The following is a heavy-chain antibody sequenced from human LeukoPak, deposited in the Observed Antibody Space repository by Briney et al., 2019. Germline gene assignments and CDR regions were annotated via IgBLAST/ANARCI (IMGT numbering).Heavy chain of an antibody. V-gene: IGHV1-2*02. CDR1: GYTFTGYY. Sequence: VASVKVSCKASGYTFTGYYIHWVRQAPGQGLEWMGWINTNSGGTNYAQKFQGRVTLTRDTSISTAYMDLSRLRSDDTAVYYCARDLGDGYIYFGYWGQGTLVTVSS. CDR2: INTNSGGT. CDR3: ARDLGDGYIYFGY. J-gene: IGHJ4*02. D-gene: IGHD5-24*01.